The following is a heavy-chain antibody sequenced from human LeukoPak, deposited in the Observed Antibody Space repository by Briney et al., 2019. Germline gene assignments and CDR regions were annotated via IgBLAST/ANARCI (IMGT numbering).Heavy chain of an antibody. D-gene: IGHD3-3*01. CDR3: ARDQYDTWSRRGNFDS. Sequence: PGGSLRLSCAASGFTFSNHWMHWVRRTPEKGLVWVSNISPDGSRTDYADSVKGRFTIPRDNAENTLYLQMNSLRAEDTAVFYCARDQYDTWSRRGNFDSWGQGTLVIVSS. CDR1: GFTFSNHW. V-gene: IGHV3-74*01. J-gene: IGHJ4*02. CDR2: ISPDGSRT.